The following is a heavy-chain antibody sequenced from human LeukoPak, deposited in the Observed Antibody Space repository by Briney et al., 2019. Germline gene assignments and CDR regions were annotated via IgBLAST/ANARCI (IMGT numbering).Heavy chain of an antibody. CDR1: GGSISSGGYS. V-gene: IGHV4-61*08. D-gene: IGHD3-22*01. Sequence: PSETLSLTCAVSGGSISSGGYSWSWIRQPPGKGLEWIGYIYYSGSTNYNPSLKSRVTISVDTSKNQFSLKLSSVTAADTAVYYCARGFRYDSSGIHDAFDIWGQGTMVTVSS. J-gene: IGHJ3*02. CDR3: ARGFRYDSSGIHDAFDI. CDR2: IYYSGST.